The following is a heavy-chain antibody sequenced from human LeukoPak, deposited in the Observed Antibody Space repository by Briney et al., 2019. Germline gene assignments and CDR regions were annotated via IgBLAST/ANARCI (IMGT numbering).Heavy chain of an antibody. V-gene: IGHV1-18*01. CDR2: ITAYNDNT. CDR1: GYTFTSYG. D-gene: IGHD3-10*01. J-gene: IGHJ4*02. CDR3: ARALLWFGEPRHIDY. Sequence: GASVKVSCKASGYTFTSYGISWVRQAPGQGLEWMGWITAYNDNTNYAQKLQGRVTMTTDTSTSTAYMELRSLRSDDTAVYYCARALLWFGEPRHIDYWGQGTLVPASS.